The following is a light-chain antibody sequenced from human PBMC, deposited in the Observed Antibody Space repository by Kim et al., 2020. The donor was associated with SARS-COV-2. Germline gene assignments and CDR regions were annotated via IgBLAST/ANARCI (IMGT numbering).Light chain of an antibody. J-gene: IGKJ2*01. CDR2: GTS. V-gene: IGKV3-20*01. Sequence: LSPVESATLSCRASQSVFSSHLAWYQHKPGQAPRLLIYGTSGRAAGIPDRFRGSGSVTDFTLTITRLEPEDFAVYYCQLYDISLYTFGQGTKLEI. CDR1: QSVFSSH. CDR3: QLYDISLYT.